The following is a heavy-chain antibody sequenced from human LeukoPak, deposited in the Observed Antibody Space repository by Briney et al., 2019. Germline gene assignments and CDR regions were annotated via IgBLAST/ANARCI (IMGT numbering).Heavy chain of an antibody. CDR1: GYTFTGYD. J-gene: IGHJ5*02. Sequence: ASVKVSCKASGYTFTGYDMHWVRQAPGQGLEWMGRINPNSGGTNYAQKFQGRATMTRDTSISTAYMELSRLRSDDTAVYYCARDRIAAAGQLYNWFDPWGQGTLVTVSS. CDR3: ARDRIAAAGQLYNWFDP. CDR2: INPNSGGT. V-gene: IGHV1-2*06. D-gene: IGHD6-13*01.